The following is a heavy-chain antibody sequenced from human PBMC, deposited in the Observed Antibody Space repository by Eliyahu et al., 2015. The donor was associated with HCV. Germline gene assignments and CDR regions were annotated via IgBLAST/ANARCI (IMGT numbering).Heavy chain of an antibody. Sequence: EVQLVQSGAEVKKPGESLRISCTGSGYSFTSYRXRWVRQVPGKGLXGMGRIYPSDSXTSXSPSFQGHVTISADKSISTAYLQWSSLKASDTAIYYCARRGAPTGYASDYWGQGTLVTVSS. D-gene: IGHD3-9*01. CDR1: GYSFTSYR. J-gene: IGHJ4*02. CDR3: ARRGAPTGYASDY. CDR2: IYPSDSXT. V-gene: IGHV5-10-1*01.